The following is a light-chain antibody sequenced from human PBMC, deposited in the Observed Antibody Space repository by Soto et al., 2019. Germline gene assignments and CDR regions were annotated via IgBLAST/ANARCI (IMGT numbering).Light chain of an antibody. V-gene: IGKV1-39*01. Sequence: DIQVTQSPSSLSASVGDRVSITCRASQSIGHYVNWYQQKLGQAPKLLIYAASNLQSGVPSRFSGSGYGTDFTLTINSLQPEDFATYYCQQSYIIPRAFGHGTTVEIK. CDR3: QQSYIIPRA. CDR1: QSIGHY. J-gene: IGKJ1*01. CDR2: AAS.